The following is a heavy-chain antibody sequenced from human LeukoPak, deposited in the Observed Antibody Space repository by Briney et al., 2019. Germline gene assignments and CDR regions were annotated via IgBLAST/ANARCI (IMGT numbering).Heavy chain of an antibody. V-gene: IGHV3-15*01. J-gene: IGHJ4*02. D-gene: IGHD3-10*01. CDR1: GITFSDTW. CDR2: IQVNGGTT. CDR3: TTHYRPGSHYNIFDY. Sequence: GGSLRLSCAASGITFSDTWMSWVRRAPGMGLEWVARIQVNGGTTDYAAPVKGRFTVSRDDSKDMVFLQMNSLETEDTAVYYCTTHYRPGSHYNIFDYWGQGTLVTVSS.